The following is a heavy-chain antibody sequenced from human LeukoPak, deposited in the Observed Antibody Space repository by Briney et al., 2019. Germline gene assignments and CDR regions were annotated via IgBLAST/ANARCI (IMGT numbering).Heavy chain of an antibody. Sequence: SETLSLTCTVSGGSISSYYWSWIRQPPGKGLEWIGYIYYSGSTNYSPSLKSRVTISVDTSKNQFSLKLSSVTAADTAVYYCARDGDYGDFDYWGQGTLVTVSS. CDR2: IYYSGST. CDR3: ARDGDYGDFDY. V-gene: IGHV4-59*01. J-gene: IGHJ4*02. D-gene: IGHD4-17*01. CDR1: GGSISSYY.